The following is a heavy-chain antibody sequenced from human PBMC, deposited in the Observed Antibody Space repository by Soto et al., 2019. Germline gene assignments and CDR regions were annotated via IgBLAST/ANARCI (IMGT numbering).Heavy chain of an antibody. D-gene: IGHD3-9*01. V-gene: IGHV4-31*03. Sequence: SETLSLTCTVSGGSINSGGYYWSWIRQHPGKGLEWIGYIYNSGSTYYNPSLKSRVTISVDTSKNQFSLKLSSVTAADTAVYYCSRDDADWLFNWGQGALVTVSS. CDR1: GGSINSGGYY. J-gene: IGHJ4*02. CDR3: SRDDADWLFN. CDR2: IYNSGST.